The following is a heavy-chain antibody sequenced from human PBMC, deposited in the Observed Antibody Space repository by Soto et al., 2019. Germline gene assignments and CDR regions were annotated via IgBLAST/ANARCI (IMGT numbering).Heavy chain of an antibody. CDR3: AKDRYSGTYPTDFDY. CDR1: GFTFSSYG. CDR2: ISYDGGNE. Sequence: VGSLRLSCAGSGFTFSSYGIHWVRQARGKGLEWVALISYDGGNEKYTESVKDRFTISRDDSHNVAYLQMSSLRTEDTAMYYCAKDRYSGTYPTDFDYWGQGSLVTVSS. J-gene: IGHJ4*02. V-gene: IGHV3-30*18. D-gene: IGHD1-26*01.